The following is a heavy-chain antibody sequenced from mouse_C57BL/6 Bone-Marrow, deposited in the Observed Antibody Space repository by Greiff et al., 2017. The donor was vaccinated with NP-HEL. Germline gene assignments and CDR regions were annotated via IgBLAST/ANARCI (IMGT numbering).Heavy chain of an antibody. CDR2: IYPRSGNT. D-gene: IGHD2-1*01. CDR1: GYTFTSYG. V-gene: IGHV1-81*01. J-gene: IGHJ2*01. CDR3: ARRGYGNCFDY. Sequence: VQLQESGAELARPGASVKLSCKASGYTFTSYGISWVKQRPGQGLEWIGEIYPRSGNTYYNEKFKGKATLTADKSSSTAYMELRSLTSEDSAVYFCARRGYGNCFDYWGQGTTLTVSS.